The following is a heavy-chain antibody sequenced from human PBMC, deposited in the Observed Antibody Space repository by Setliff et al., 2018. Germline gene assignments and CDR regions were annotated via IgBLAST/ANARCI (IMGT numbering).Heavy chain of an antibody. J-gene: IGHJ6*03. D-gene: IGHD1-1*01. CDR1: YYSISSGYY. CDR2: MYHSGST. CDR3: ARANKKLDYYYYYYMDV. V-gene: IGHV4-38-2*01. Sequence: PSETLSLTCAVSYYSISSGYYWGWIRQPPGKGLEWIGSMYHSGSTYYSPSLESRVTISVDMSKNQFSLKLISVTAADTAVYYCARANKKLDYYYYYYMDVWGKGTTVTVSS.